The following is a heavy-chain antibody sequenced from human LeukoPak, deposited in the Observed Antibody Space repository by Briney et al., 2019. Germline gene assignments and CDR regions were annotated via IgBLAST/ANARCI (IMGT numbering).Heavy chain of an antibody. CDR1: GFTFSSYG. CDR2: IRYDGSNK. D-gene: IGHD2-2*01. V-gene: IGHV3-30*02. CDR3: AKEGGYCSSTSCPPDY. Sequence: PGGSLRLSCAASGFTFSSYGMHWVRQAPGKGLEWVAFIRYDGSNKYYADSVKGRFTISRDNSKNTLHLQMNSLRAEDTAVYHCAKEGGYCSSTSCPPDYWGQGTLVTVSS. J-gene: IGHJ4*02.